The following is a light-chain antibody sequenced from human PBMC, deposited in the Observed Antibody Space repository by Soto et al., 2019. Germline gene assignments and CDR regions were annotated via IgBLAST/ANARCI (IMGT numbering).Light chain of an antibody. CDR1: QDINMY. J-gene: IGKJ1*01. V-gene: IGKV1-39*01. CDR2: DAS. Sequence: DTQMTQSPSSLSASVGDRVTITCRASQDINMYLNWYQQKPGKAPVLLIHDASSVQKGVPSRFSGSGFGTDFTLSITDLQPEDFATYYCQQSYFALWTFGQGTKVEMK. CDR3: QQSYFALWT.